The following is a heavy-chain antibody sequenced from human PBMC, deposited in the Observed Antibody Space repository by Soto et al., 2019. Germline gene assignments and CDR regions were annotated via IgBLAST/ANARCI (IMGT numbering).Heavy chain of an antibody. V-gene: IGHV3-30-3*01. J-gene: IGHJ4*02. CDR1: GFTFSSYA. CDR3: ASLPLKAQDYYDSSGYPLFDY. Sequence: GGSLRLSCAASGFTFSSYAMHWVRQAPGKGLEWVAVISYDGSNKYYADSVKGRFTISRDNSKNTLYLQMNSLRAEDTAVYYCASLPLKAQDYYDSSGYPLFDYWGQGTLVTVSS. CDR2: ISYDGSNK. D-gene: IGHD3-22*01.